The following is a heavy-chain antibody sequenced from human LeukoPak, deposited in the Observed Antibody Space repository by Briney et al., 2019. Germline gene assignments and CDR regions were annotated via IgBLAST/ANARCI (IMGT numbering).Heavy chain of an antibody. CDR3: ARASSPDCTGGSCHGYFDL. D-gene: IGHD2-15*01. V-gene: IGHV4-30-2*01. CDR1: GGSISGGGYS. Sequence: SETLSLTCAVSGGSISGGGYSWSWIRQPPGKGLEWIGYIYHSGSIYYNPSLKSRVTISVDRSKNQFSLKVNSVTAADTAVYYCARASSPDCTGGSCHGYFDLWGRGTLVTVSS. J-gene: IGHJ2*01. CDR2: IYHSGSI.